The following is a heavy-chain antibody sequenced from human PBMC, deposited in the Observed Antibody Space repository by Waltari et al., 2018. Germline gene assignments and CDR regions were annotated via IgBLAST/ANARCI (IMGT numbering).Heavy chain of an antibody. CDR2: IYHSGST. CDR3: ARVQGDYDTPSGSGY. J-gene: IGHJ4*02. V-gene: IGHV4-38-2*02. Sequence: QVQLQESGPGLVKPSETLSLTCTVSGYSISSGYYWGWIRPPPGKGLEWIGSIYHSGSTYYNPSLKSRVTISVDTSKNQFSLKLSSVTAADTAVYYCARVQGDYDTPSGSGYWGQGTLVTVSS. D-gene: IGHD3-22*01. CDR1: GYSISSGYY.